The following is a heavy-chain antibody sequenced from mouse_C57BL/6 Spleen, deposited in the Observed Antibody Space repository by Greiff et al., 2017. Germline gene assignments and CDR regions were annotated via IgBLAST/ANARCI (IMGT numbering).Heavy chain of an antibody. D-gene: IGHD2-4*01. J-gene: IGHJ1*03. CDR1: GFTFSDYG. V-gene: IGHV5-17*01. CDR2: ISSGSSTI. CDR3: ATLYDYDGYFDV. Sequence: EVHLVESGGGLVKPGGSLKLSCAASGFTFSDYGMHWVRQAPEKGLEWVAYISSGSSTIYYADTVKGRFTISRDNAKNTLFLQMTSLRSEDTAMYYCATLYDYDGYFDVWGTGTTVTVSS.